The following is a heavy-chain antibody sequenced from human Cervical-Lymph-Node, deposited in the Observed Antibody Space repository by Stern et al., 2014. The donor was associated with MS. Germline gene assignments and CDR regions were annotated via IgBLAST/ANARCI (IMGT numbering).Heavy chain of an antibody. J-gene: IGHJ4*02. Sequence: EVHLVESGGDLVQPGGSLRLSCVVSGFTFSSYWMHWVRQAPGKGLVWVSHINSDGSNTNYADSVKGRFTFSRDNAKNTLYLQMNSLRVEDTAVYYCARGGCSDTSCLDYWGQGTLVTVSS. D-gene: IGHD2-2*01. CDR2: INSDGSNT. CDR1: GFTFSSYW. CDR3: ARGGCSDTSCLDY. V-gene: IGHV3-74*02.